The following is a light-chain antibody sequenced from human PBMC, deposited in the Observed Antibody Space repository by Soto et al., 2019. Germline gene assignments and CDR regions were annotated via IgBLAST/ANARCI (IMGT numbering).Light chain of an antibody. Sequence: QSVLTQPASVSGSPGQSITISCTGTSSDIGGHNFVSWFQQHPGTAPKLIIYDVSNRPSGVSTRFSGSKSGNTASLIISGIPAEDEADYYWSSFTIALPRIFGGGTKVTVL. CDR1: SSDIGGHNF. J-gene: IGLJ2*01. V-gene: IGLV2-14*01. CDR3: SSFTIALPRI. CDR2: DVS.